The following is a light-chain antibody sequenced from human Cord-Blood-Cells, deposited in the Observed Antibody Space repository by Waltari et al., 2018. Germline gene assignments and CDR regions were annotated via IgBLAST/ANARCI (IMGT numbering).Light chain of an antibody. J-gene: IGKJ4*01. CDR1: QSVLDSSNNRNY. CDR2: WAS. CDR3: PQYSSTALT. V-gene: IGKV4-1*01. Sequence: DIVMTQPPDSLAVPLGGRATINCKCSQSVLDSSNNRNYLAWYQQRPGQPPKLLVYWASTCESGVPDRFSGSGSGTEFTITMSSLQDADVEVYYCPQYSSTALTFGGGPKVALK.